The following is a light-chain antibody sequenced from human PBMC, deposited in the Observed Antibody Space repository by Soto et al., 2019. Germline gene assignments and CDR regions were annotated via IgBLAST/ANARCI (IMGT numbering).Light chain of an antibody. Sequence: EIVMTQSPATLSVSPEERVTLSCRASQSVRANLSCYQQKPGRAPRLLVYGASTRATGIPARFRGGGSGTEFTLTISSLQSQDFAVYYCQQYDSWPPGTFGQGTKVEIK. CDR2: GAS. CDR1: QSVRAN. J-gene: IGKJ1*01. V-gene: IGKV3-15*01. CDR3: QQYDSWPPGT.